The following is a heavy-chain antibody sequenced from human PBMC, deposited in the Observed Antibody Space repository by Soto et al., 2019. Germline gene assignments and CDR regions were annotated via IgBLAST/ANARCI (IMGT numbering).Heavy chain of an antibody. CDR1: GGSISNYY. D-gene: IGHD4-17*01. Sequence: KASETLSLTCTVSGGSISNYYWIWIRQPPGKGLDWIGYVHYSGRATYNPSLKSRVSISVDTSKNQFSLNMSSVTAADTAVYYCARISNDYGGNGAFDYWGQGTLVTVSS. CDR3: ARISNDYGGNGAFDY. J-gene: IGHJ4*02. V-gene: IGHV4-59*01. CDR2: VHYSGRA.